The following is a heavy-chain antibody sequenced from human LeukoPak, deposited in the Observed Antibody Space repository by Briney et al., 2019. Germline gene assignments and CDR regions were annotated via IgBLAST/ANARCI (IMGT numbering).Heavy chain of an antibody. V-gene: IGHV5-51*01. Sequence: GESLKISCQVSGYTFPSSWIAWVRQMPGKGLEWMGIIYPGDSDTRYSPSFQGQVTISADKSISTAYLQWSSLKASDTAMYYCARSIEYSSSWWWFDPWGQGTLVTVSS. CDR3: ARSIEYSSSWWWFDP. D-gene: IGHD6-13*01. CDR1: GYTFPSSW. CDR2: IYPGDSDT. J-gene: IGHJ5*02.